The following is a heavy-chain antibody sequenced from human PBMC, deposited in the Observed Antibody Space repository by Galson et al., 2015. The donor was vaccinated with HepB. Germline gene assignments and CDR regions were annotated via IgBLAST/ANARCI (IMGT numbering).Heavy chain of an antibody. CDR1: GFTFSSYG. CDR2: ISYDGSSK. D-gene: IGHD5-12*01. V-gene: IGHV3-30*18. J-gene: IGHJ3*02. CDR3: AKPPHVALYAFEI. Sequence: SLRLSCAASGFTFSSYGMHWVRQAPGKGLEWVAVISYDGSSKYYADSVKGRFTISRDNSKNTLYLQMNSLRAEDTAVYYCAKPPHVALYAFEIWGQGTMVTVSS.